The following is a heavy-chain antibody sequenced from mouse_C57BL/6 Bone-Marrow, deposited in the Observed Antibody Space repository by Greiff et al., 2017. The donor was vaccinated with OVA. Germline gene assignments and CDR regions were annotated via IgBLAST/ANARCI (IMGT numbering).Heavy chain of an antibody. CDR1: GYTFTSYW. J-gene: IGHJ4*01. CDR3: ARSARRISDYAMDD. CDR2: IYPGSGST. Sequence: VQLQQPGAELVKPGASVKMSCKASGYTFTSYWITWVKQRPGQGLEWIGDIYPGSGSTNYNETFKSKATLTVDTSSSTAYMQLSSLTSEDSAVYDGARSARRISDYAMDDWGQGTSVTVSS. D-gene: IGHD3-1*01. V-gene: IGHV1-55*01.